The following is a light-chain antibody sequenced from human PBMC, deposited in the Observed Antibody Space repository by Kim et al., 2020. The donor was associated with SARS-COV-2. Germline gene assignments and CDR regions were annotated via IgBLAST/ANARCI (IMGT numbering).Light chain of an antibody. J-gene: IGKJ4*01. Sequence: EIVMTQSPATLSVSPGERATLSCRASQTVRTNLEWYQQKPGQAPRVLSDLASNRATGIPARFSGSGSGTDFTLTISSLQSDDVAVYYCQQRNAWPLTFGGGTKVDIK. CDR1: QTVRTN. CDR2: LAS. CDR3: QQRNAWPLT. V-gene: IGKV3-15*01.